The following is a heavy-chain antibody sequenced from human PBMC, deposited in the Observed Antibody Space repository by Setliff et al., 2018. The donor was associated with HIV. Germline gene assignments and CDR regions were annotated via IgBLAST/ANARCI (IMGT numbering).Heavy chain of an antibody. D-gene: IGHD3-10*01. V-gene: IGHV4-34*01. CDR3: ARRPISPYTLTTGMLDP. Sequence: KSSETLSLTCGVYGGSFSGYYWTWIRQPPGKGLQWIGEINKGGNTNYDPSPKSRVTMSVDTSKNQISLRLISLTAADTAVYYCARRPISPYTLTTGMLDPWGQGTLVTVSS. CDR1: GGSFSGYY. CDR2: INKGGNT. J-gene: IGHJ5*02.